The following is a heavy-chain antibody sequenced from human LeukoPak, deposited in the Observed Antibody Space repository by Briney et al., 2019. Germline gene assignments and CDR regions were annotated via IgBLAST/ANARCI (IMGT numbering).Heavy chain of an antibody. V-gene: IGHV4-34*01. CDR3: ARRSMRRGITMVRGVLMDV. J-gene: IGHJ6*03. D-gene: IGHD3-10*01. Sequence: PSETLSLTCAVYGGSFSGYYWSWIRQPPGKGLEWIGEINHSGSTNYNPSLKSRVTITVDTPKNQFSLKLSSVTAADTAVYYCARRSMRRGITMVRGVLMDVWGKGTTVTISS. CDR1: GGSFSGYY. CDR2: INHSGST.